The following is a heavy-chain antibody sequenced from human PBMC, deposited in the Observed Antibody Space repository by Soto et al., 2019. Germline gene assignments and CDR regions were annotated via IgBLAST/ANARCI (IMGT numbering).Heavy chain of an antibody. CDR2: ISYDGSNK. D-gene: IGHD2-15*01. CDR1: GFTFSSYG. Sequence: PGGSLRLSCAASGFTFSSYGMHWVRQAPGKGLEWVAVISYDGSNKYYADSVKGRFTISRDNSKNTLYLQMNSLRAEDTAVYYCAKGGFDVLYPFDPWGQGTLVTVSS. J-gene: IGHJ5*02. V-gene: IGHV3-30*18. CDR3: AKGGFDVLYPFDP.